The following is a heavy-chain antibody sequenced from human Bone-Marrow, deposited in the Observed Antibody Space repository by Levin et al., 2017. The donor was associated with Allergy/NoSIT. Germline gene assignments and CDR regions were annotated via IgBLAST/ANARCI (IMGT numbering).Heavy chain of an antibody. J-gene: IGHJ3*02. D-gene: IGHD2-2*01. Sequence: SETLSLTCTVSGGSISSYYWSWIRQPPGKGLEWIGYIYYSGSTNYNPSLKSRVTISVDTSKNQFSLKLSSVTAADTAVYYCARDSVPAAIRGNERAFDIWGQGTMVTVSS. V-gene: IGHV4-59*01. CDR3: ARDSVPAAIRGNERAFDI. CDR1: GGSISSYY. CDR2: IYYSGST.